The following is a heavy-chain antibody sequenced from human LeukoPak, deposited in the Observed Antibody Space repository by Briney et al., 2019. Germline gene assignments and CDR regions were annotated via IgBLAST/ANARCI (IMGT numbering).Heavy chain of an antibody. Sequence: PSETLSLTCTVSGGSISSYYWSWIRQPPGKGLEWIGYIYYSGSTNYNPSLKSRVTISVDTSKNQFSLKLSSVTAADTAVYYCARAGSGYYYDSNMEYFQHWGQGTLVTVSS. V-gene: IGHV4-59*01. CDR3: ARAGSGYYYDSNMEYFQH. D-gene: IGHD3-22*01. CDR2: IYYSGST. CDR1: GGSISSYY. J-gene: IGHJ1*01.